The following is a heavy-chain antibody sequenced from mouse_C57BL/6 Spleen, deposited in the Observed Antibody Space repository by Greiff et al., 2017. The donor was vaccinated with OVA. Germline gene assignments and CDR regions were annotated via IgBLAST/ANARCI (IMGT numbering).Heavy chain of an antibody. D-gene: IGHD2-4*01. CDR1: GYTFTSYW. Sequence: QVQLQQPGAELVRPGSSVKLSCKASGYTFTSYWMDWVKQRPGQGLEWIGNIYPSDSETHYNQKFKDKATLTVDKSSRTAYMQLSSLTSEASAVYYCARRDYDGGRYWYVDVWGTGTTVTVSS. CDR2: IYPSDSET. J-gene: IGHJ1*03. CDR3: ARRDYDGGRYWYVDV. V-gene: IGHV1-61*01.